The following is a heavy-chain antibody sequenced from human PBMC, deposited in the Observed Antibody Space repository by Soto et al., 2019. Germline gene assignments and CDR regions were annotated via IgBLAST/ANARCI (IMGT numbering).Heavy chain of an antibody. J-gene: IGHJ4*02. V-gene: IGHV3-74*01. D-gene: IGHD2-21*01. CDR3: ARPRRYCVGITCYEEFDY. CDR1: GFSFSSYW. Sequence: GGSLRLSCVASGFSFSSYWMHWVRQAPGKGPVWVSRIKNDGSFTNYADSVKGRFIISRDNAKDTLYLQMNSLRVEDTAVYYCARPRRYCVGITCYEEFDYWGQGTLVTVSS. CDR2: IKNDGSFT.